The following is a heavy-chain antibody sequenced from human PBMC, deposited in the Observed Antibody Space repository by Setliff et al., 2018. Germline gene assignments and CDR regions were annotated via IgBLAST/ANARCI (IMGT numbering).Heavy chain of an antibody. CDR3: ARGPYNIYDRSGYGFTSWFDP. V-gene: IGHV4-39*07. J-gene: IGHJ5*02. Sequence: KPSETLSLTCTVSGGSISTSSYYWGWIRQPPGKGLEWIGSIYYSGSTYYNPSLKSRVTISVDTSKKQFSLKLSSVTAADTAVYYCARGPYNIYDRSGYGFTSWFDPWGQGILVTSPQ. CDR2: IYYSGST. D-gene: IGHD3-22*01. CDR1: GGSISTSSYY.